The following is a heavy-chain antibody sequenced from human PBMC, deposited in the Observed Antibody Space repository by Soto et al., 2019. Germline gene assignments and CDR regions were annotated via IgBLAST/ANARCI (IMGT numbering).Heavy chain of an antibody. D-gene: IGHD3-22*01. CDR2: ISYDGSNK. CDR1: GFTFSSYA. J-gene: IGHJ4*02. V-gene: IGHV3-30-3*01. Sequence: QVQLVESGGGVVQPGRSLRLSCAASGFTFSSYAMHWVRQAPGKGLEWVAVISYDGSNKYYADSVKGRFTISRDNSKNTLYLQMNSLRAEDTAVYYCVRAHYYDSIGYFGYWGQGTLVTVSS. CDR3: VRAHYYDSIGYFGY.